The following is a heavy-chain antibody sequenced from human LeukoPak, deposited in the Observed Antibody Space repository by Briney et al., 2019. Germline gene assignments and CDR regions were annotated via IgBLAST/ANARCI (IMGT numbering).Heavy chain of an antibody. CDR1: GGSISSSSYY. CDR3: ARDASVEWFGESRGWFDP. CDR2: IYYSGST. J-gene: IGHJ5*02. D-gene: IGHD3-10*01. V-gene: IGHV4-39*07. Sequence: SETLSLTCTVSGGSISSSSYYWAWIRQPPGKGLEWIGSIYYSGSTYYNPSLKSRVTISVDTSKNQFSLKLSSVTAADTAAYYCARDASVEWFGESRGWFDPWGQGTLVTVSS.